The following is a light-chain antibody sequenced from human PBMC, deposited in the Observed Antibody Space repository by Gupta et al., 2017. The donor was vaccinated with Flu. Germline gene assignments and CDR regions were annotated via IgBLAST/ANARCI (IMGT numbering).Light chain of an antibody. Sequence: QSVLTQPPSVSGAPGQRVTISCSGSSSNVGAGYDVHWYQQLPETAPKLLIYETNYRPSGVPDRFSGSKSGTSASLAITGLQAEDEADYYCQSYDSSLNVYVFGTGTKVTVL. J-gene: IGLJ1*01. CDR3: QSYDSSLNVYV. CDR2: ETN. V-gene: IGLV1-40*01. CDR1: SSNVGAGYD.